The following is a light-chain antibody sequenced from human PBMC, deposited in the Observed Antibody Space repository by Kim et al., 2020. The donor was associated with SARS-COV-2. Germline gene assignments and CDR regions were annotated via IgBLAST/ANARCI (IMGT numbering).Light chain of an antibody. V-gene: IGKV3-20*01. J-gene: IGKJ1*01. CDR3: LQFDNSPWT. CDR1: QSVGTNY. CDR2: GAS. Sequence: VLTQSPGTLSLSPGERVTLSCRASQSVGTNYLAWYQQKPGQSPRLLIHGASTRATGIPDRFSGSGSGTDFSLTISRLEPEDFAVCWCLQFDNSPWTFGQGTKVDIK.